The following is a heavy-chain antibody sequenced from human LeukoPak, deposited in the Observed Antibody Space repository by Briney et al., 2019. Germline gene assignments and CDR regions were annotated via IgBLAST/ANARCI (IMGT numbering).Heavy chain of an antibody. J-gene: IGHJ4*02. CDR2: IYYSGST. CDR1: GGSISSSSYY. V-gene: IGHV4-39*07. D-gene: IGHD3-22*01. CDR3: ARDRHYYDSTPAPFDY. Sequence: SETLSLTCTVSGGSISSSSYYWGWIRQPPGKGLEWIGSIYYSGSTYYNPSLKSRVTISVDTSKNQFSLKLSSVTAADTAVYYCARDRHYYDSTPAPFDYWGQGTLVTVSS.